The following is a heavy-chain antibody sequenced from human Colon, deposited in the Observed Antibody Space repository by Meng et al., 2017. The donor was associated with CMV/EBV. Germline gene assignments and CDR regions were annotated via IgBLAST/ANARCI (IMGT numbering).Heavy chain of an antibody. CDR3: ASHGGYYLRSDD. CDR2: ISSSGGKI. Sequence: GGSLRLSCAASGFTFSSYEMNWVRQAPGKGLEWVAYISSSGGKIYYADSVTGRFTISRDNAKKSLYLQMNSLRAEDTAVYYCASHGGYYLRSDDWGQGTLVTVSS. J-gene: IGHJ4*02. D-gene: IGHD4-17*01. V-gene: IGHV3-48*03. CDR1: GFTFSSYE.